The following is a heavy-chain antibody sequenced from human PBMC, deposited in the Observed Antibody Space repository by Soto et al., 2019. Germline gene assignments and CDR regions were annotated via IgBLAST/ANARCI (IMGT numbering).Heavy chain of an antibody. D-gene: IGHD5-18*01. CDR2: IYYSGST. J-gene: IGHJ4*02. CDR1: GGSISSGGYY. V-gene: IGHV4-31*03. CDR3: ARAGSYGPKVHYFDY. Sequence: PSETLSLTCTVSGGSISSGGYYWSWIRQHPGKGLEWIGYIYYSGSTYYNPSLKSRVTISVDTSKNQFSLKLSSVTAADTAVYYCARAGSYGPKVHYFDYWGQGTLVTVSS.